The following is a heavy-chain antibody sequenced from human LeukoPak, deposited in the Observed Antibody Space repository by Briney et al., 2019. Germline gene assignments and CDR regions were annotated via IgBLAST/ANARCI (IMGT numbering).Heavy chain of an antibody. Sequence: PSETLSLTCTASGASISSTYYWGWIRQPPGKGLEWIGNIYYSGTTYYNPSLKSRVTMSVDTSKNQFSLQLSYVTAADTAVYYCARVGGGDFDYWGQGTLVTVSS. D-gene: IGHD2-21*01. CDR1: GASISSTYY. CDR2: IYYSGTT. CDR3: ARVGGGDFDY. J-gene: IGHJ4*02. V-gene: IGHV4-39*07.